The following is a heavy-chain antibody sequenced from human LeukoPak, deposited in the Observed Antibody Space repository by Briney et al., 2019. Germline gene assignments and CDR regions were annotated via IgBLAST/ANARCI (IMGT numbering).Heavy chain of an antibody. CDR1: SGSITSGGYY. CDR3: ARAPKGMTTVRYYYYYYMDV. CDR2: IYYSGST. D-gene: IGHD4-11*01. J-gene: IGHJ6*03. V-gene: IGHV4-31*03. Sequence: SQTLSLTCTVSSGSITSGGYYWNWIRQHPGEGLEWIGYIYYSGSTFYNPSLKSRVTMSVDTSKNQFSLKLSSVTAADTAVYYCARAPKGMTTVRYYYYYYMDVWGKGTTVTVSS.